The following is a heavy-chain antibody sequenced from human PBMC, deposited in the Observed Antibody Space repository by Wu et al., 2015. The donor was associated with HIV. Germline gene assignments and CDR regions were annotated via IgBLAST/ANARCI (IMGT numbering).Heavy chain of an antibody. V-gene: IGHV1-46*01. D-gene: IGHD3-22*01. Sequence: QVQLVQSGAEVRKPGASVKVSCKASGYTFTRYYIHWVRQAPGQGLEWMGIINPSDGYTDYAQKFRGGVAMTRDTSTNTVYMELSSLRSEDTAVYFCAREFHYDTSGYYYRIHNWFDPWGQGTLVTVSP. J-gene: IGHJ5*02. CDR3: AREFHYDTSGYYYRIHNWFDP. CDR1: GYTFTRYY. CDR2: INPSDGYT.